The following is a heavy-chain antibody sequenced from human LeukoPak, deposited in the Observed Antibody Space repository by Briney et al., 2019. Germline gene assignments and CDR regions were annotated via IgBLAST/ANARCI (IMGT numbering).Heavy chain of an antibody. J-gene: IGHJ4*02. CDR2: ISNDGSKK. CDR1: GSTFSSYG. V-gene: IGHV3-30*18. D-gene: IGHD5-18*01. CDR3: AKDRYSYAFEYSDS. Sequence: GGSLRLSCAASGSTFSSYGMHWVRQAPGKGLDWVAVISNDGSKKYYADSVKVRFTISRDNSKNTLSLQVSSLRTEDTAVYYCAKDRYSYAFEYSDSWGQGTLVTVSS.